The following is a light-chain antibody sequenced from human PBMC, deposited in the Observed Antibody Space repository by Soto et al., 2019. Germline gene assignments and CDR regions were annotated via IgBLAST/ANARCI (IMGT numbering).Light chain of an antibody. CDR3: QQTDTCPYT. CDR2: AAA. CDR1: QGISSW. V-gene: IGKV1D-12*01. Sequence: DIQMTQSPSSVSASVGDGVTITCRASQGISSWLAWYQQVPGKAPKLLIYAAATLPSGVSSRFSGSYSGTDFTLTISSLQPEDFATYYCQQTDTCPYTFGQGTKVEIK. J-gene: IGKJ2*01.